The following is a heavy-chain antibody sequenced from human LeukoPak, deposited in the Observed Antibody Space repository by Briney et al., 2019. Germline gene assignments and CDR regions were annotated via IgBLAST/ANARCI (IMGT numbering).Heavy chain of an antibody. CDR2: INPNSGGT. J-gene: IGHJ4*02. V-gene: IGHV1-2*06. CDR1: GYTFTGYY. Sequence: ASVKVSCKASGYTFTGYYMHWVRQAPGQGLDWIGRINPNSGGTNYAQKFQGRVTMSRDTSISTAYMELSRLRSDDTAVCYCARGNMVRGVIITAADYWGQGTLVTVSS. CDR3: ARGNMVRGVIITAADY. D-gene: IGHD3-10*01.